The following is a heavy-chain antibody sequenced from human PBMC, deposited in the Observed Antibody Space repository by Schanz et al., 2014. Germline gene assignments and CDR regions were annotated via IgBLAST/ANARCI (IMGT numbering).Heavy chain of an antibody. CDR3: ARDGEAAADCDY. Sequence: QVQLVQSGAEVKKPGASVKVSCKASGYTFTSYDINWVRQATGQGLEWMGWMNSKTGNTGYAQKFQGRVTMTRHTSISTAYMELSSLRSEDTAVYYCARDGEAAADCDYWGQGTLVTVSS. J-gene: IGHJ4*02. V-gene: IGHV1-8*01. CDR2: MNSKTGNT. CDR1: GYTFTSYD. D-gene: IGHD6-13*01.